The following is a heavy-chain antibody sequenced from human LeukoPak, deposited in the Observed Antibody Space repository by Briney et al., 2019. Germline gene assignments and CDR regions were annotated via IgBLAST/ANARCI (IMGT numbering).Heavy chain of an antibody. V-gene: IGHV4-39*07. CDR1: GGSISSSSYY. D-gene: IGHD6-19*01. Sequence: PSETLSLTCTVSGGSISSSSYYWGWIRQPPGKGLEWIGYVYHSGSTFSPSLNPSLKSRVTISVDESKNQFSLKMISVTAADTAVYYCARDLLAMSGAGSGYWGQGTLVTVSS. CDR3: ARDLLAMSGAGSGY. CDR2: VYHSGST. J-gene: IGHJ4*02.